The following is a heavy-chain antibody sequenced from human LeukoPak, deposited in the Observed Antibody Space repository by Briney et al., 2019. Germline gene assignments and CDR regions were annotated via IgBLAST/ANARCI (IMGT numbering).Heavy chain of an antibody. CDR3: ARGSFGVAHTGAMWFDP. J-gene: IGHJ5*02. Sequence: SETLSLTCAVYGGSFSGYYRSWIRQPPGKGLEWSGEINHKESTNCNASLKSRFTISVHTSKTQCTLKLSSLTAADTTVYYCARGSFGVAHTGAMWFDPWGQETLLTLPS. CDR1: GGSFSGYY. V-gene: IGHV4-34*01. CDR2: INHKEST. D-gene: IGHD3-3*01.